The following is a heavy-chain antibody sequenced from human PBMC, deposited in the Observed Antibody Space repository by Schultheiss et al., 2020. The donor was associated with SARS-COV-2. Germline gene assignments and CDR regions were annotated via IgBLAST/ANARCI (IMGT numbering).Heavy chain of an antibody. D-gene: IGHD5-12*01. CDR2: IIPIFGTA. Sequence: SVKVSCKASGYTFTSYGISWVRQAPGQGLEWMGGIIPIFGTANYAQKFQGRVTITADESTSTAYMELSSLRSEDTAVYYCVFGSGYEMTIQTFDFWGQGTLVTVSS. CDR1: GYTFTSYG. V-gene: IGHV1-69*13. CDR3: VFGSGYEMTIQTFDF. J-gene: IGHJ4*02.